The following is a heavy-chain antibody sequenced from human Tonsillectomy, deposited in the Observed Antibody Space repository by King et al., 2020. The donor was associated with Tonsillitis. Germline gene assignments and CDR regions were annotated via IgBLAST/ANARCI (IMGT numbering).Heavy chain of an antibody. D-gene: IGHD3-22*01. CDR3: AAATYYFESSGYSRCNY. V-gene: IGHV1-18*01. J-gene: IGHJ4*02. CDR2: ISSNNGKT. CDR1: GYPFTSYG. Sequence: QLVQSGGEVKKPGASVKVSCKPSGYPFTSYGITWVRQAPGQGLEWMGWISSNNGKTNHAQKFQGRVTMTTDTSTSTAYMELTNLRSDDTAVYYCAAATYYFESSGYSRCNYWGPGTLVTVSS.